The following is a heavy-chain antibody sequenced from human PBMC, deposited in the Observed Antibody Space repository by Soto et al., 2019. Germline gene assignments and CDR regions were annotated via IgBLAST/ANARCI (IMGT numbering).Heavy chain of an antibody. V-gene: IGHV3-21*01. J-gene: IGHJ4*02. CDR1: GFIFSTYS. D-gene: IGHD2-15*01. CDR3: TRAISGGPFDY. CDR2: ISRSSDHM. Sequence: GGSLRLSCAASGFIFSTYSMNWVRQTPGKGLEWVSSISRSSDHMYYADSVRGRFTISRDNAKNSLFLQMNSLRAEDTAVYYCTRAISGGPFDYWGQGALVTV.